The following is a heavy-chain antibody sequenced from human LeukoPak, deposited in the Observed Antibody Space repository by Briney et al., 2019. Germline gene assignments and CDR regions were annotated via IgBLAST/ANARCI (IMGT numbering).Heavy chain of an antibody. Sequence: GGSLRLSCAASGFTFSNAWMSWVRQAPGKGLEWVSYISSSGSTIYYADSVKGRFTISRDNAKNSLYLQMNSLRAEDTTVYYCARDRGTFFDYWGQGTLVTVSS. V-gene: IGHV3-11*01. CDR1: GFTFSNAW. CDR2: ISSSGSTI. J-gene: IGHJ4*02. D-gene: IGHD3-10*01. CDR3: ARDRGTFFDY.